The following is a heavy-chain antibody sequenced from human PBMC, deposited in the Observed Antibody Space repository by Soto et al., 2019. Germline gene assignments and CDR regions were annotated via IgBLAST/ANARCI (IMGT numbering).Heavy chain of an antibody. J-gene: IGHJ4*02. CDR1: GGSISSADYY. CDR2: IYYTGNT. D-gene: IGHD5-18*01. CDR3: ATESGSTYGYFDH. V-gene: IGHV4-30-4*01. Sequence: PSETLSLTCTVSGGSISSADYYWGWIRRIRQPPGKGLEWIGYIYYTGNTYYNPSLKSRVTISIDTSKTQFSLKLNSVTAADTAVYFCATESGSTYGYFDHWGQGTQVTVSS.